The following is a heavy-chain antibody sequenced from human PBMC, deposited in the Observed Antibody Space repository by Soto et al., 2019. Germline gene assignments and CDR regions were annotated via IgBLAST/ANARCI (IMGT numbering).Heavy chain of an antibody. CDR2: IDYSGRT. D-gene: IGHD6-6*01. CDR1: GGSISSGDYY. J-gene: IGHJ5*02. Sequence: QVQLQESGPGLVKPSQTLSLTCTVSGGSISSGDYYWSWIRQPPGKGLEWIGYIDYSGRTYYNPSLKSPVTRSVDTSKNQFSLKLSSVTAADTAVYYCARDWGYSSSFGFGNWFDPWGQGTLVTVSS. V-gene: IGHV4-30-4*01. CDR3: ARDWGYSSSFGFGNWFDP.